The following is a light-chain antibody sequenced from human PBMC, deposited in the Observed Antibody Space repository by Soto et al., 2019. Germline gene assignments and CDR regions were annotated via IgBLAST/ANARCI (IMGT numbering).Light chain of an antibody. CDR1: QSVSSK. J-gene: IGKJ1*01. V-gene: IGKV3-15*01. CDR2: GVS. Sequence: EIVMTQSPATLSVSPGERATLSCRASQSVSSKLAWFQQKPGQAPSLLIYGVSTRATGVPVRFSGSGSGTEFTLTISSLQPDDFATYYCQQYNSYSTFGQGTKVDIK. CDR3: QQYNSYST.